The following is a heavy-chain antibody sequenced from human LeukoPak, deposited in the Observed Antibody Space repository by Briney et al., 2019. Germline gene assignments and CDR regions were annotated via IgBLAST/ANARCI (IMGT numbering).Heavy chain of an antibody. J-gene: IGHJ4*02. CDR3: ARDWAPHLYDYGGNPPGLDY. Sequence: GASVKVSCKASGYTFTSYGISWVRQAPGQGLEWMGWISAYNGNTNYAQKLQGRVTMTTDTSTSTAYMELRSLRSDDTAVYYCARDWAPHLYDYGGNPPGLDYWGQGTLVAVSS. CDR2: ISAYNGNT. D-gene: IGHD4-23*01. CDR1: GYTFTSYG. V-gene: IGHV1-18*01.